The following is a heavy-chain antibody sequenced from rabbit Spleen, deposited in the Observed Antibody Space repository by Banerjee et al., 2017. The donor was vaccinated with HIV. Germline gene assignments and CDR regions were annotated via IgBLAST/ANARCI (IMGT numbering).Heavy chain of an antibody. Sequence: QSLEESGGDLVKPGASLTLTCTASGVSFSSNYYMCWVRQAPGKGLEWIACIYAGSSGTTYYASGAKGRFTISKTSSTTVTLQMTSLTAADTATYFCARSNFSETHFGGGGLWGQGTLVTVS. CDR2: IYAGSSGTT. D-gene: IGHD5-1*01. J-gene: IGHJ3*01. V-gene: IGHV1S40*01. CDR1: GVSFSSNYY. CDR3: ARSNFSETHFGGGGL.